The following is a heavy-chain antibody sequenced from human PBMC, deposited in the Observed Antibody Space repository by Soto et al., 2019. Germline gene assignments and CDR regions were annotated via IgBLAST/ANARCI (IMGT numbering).Heavy chain of an antibody. Sequence: RGSLRLSCAASGFTFSSYSMNWVRQAPGKGLEWVSSISSSSSYIYYADSVKGRFTISRDNAKNSLYLQMNSLRAEDTAVYYCARVSLGVYNYYDSSGQIDYWGQGTLVTVSS. CDR2: ISSSSSYI. V-gene: IGHV3-21*01. J-gene: IGHJ4*02. CDR1: GFTFSSYS. D-gene: IGHD3-22*01. CDR3: ARVSLGVYNYYDSSGQIDY.